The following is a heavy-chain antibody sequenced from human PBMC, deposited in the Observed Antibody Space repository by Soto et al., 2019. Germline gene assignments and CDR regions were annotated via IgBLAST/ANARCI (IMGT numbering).Heavy chain of an antibody. D-gene: IGHD2-15*01. Sequence: QVQLQESGPGLVKPSETLSLTRTVSGASISSYYWSWIRQPPGKGLEWIGYIYYSGSTNYNPSLRSRVTISVDTSKNQFSLKLSSVTAADTAVYYCARGGGRYYYGMDVWGQGTTVTVSS. V-gene: IGHV4-59*01. CDR3: ARGGGRYYYGMDV. CDR2: IYYSGST. J-gene: IGHJ6*02. CDR1: GASISSYY.